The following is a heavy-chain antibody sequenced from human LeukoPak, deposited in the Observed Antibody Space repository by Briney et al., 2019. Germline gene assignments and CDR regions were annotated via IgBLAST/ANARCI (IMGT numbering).Heavy chain of an antibody. Sequence: SETLSLTCTVSGGSISSSSYYWGWIRQPPGKGLEWIGSIYYSGSTYYNPSLKSRVTISVDTSKNQFSLKLSSVTAADTAVYYCARLARGSTSRTNTWGQGTLVTVSS. CDR3: ARLARGSTSRTNT. CDR2: IYYSGST. D-gene: IGHD2-2*01. J-gene: IGHJ4*02. V-gene: IGHV4-39*07. CDR1: GGSISSSSYY.